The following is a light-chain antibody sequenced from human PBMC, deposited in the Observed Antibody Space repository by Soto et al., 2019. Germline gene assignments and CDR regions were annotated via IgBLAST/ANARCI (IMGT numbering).Light chain of an antibody. CDR1: PSVGNY. CDR3: QQRIDWPVT. V-gene: IGKV3-11*01. Sequence: EIVLTQSPATLSLSPGERATLSCRVSPSVGNYLAWYQQKPGQAPRLLIYDASNRAPGIPARFSGSGSGTDFTLTISSLEPEDFAVYYCQQRIDWPVTFGQGTRLEIK. J-gene: IGKJ5*01. CDR2: DAS.